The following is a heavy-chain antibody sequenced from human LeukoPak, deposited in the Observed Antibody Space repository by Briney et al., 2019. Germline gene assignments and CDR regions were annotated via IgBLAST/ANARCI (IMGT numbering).Heavy chain of an antibody. CDR3: ARDSSGYDFWSGYYTWPKGEAFDI. CDR1: GFTFSSYS. J-gene: IGHJ3*02. Sequence: GGSLRLSCAASGFTFSSYSMSWVRQAPGKGLEWLSYISSSSSTINYADSVKGRFTISTDNAKNSLYLQMNSLRAEDTAVYYSARDSSGYDFWSGYYTWPKGEAFDIWGQGTMVTVSS. CDR2: ISSSSSTI. V-gene: IGHV3-48*01. D-gene: IGHD3-3*01.